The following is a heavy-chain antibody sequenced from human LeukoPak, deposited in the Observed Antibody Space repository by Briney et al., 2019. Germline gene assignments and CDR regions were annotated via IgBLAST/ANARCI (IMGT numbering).Heavy chain of an antibody. J-gene: IGHJ4*02. D-gene: IGHD3-3*01. V-gene: IGHV4-4*07. Sequence: PSETLSLTCTVSGGSISSYYRSWIRQPAGKGLEWIGRIYSSGSTNYNHSLKSLVTMSVDTSKNQFSLKLSSVTAADTAVYYCARSPGYDFWSGYHDYWGQGTLVTVSS. CDR2: IYSSGST. CDR3: ARSPGYDFWSGYHDY. CDR1: GGSISSYY.